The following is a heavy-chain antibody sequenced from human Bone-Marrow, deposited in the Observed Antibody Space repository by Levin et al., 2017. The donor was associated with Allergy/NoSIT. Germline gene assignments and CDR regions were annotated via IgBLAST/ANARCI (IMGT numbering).Heavy chain of an antibody. V-gene: IGHV3-30*18. CDR2: ISYDGSNK. CDR3: AKDLRSGYSSSWGYFQH. Sequence: PGGSLRLSCAASGFTFSSYGMHWVRQAPGKGLEWVAVISYDGSNKYYADSVKGRFTISRDNSKNTLYLQMNSLRAEDTAVYYCAKDLRSGYSSSWGYFQHWGQGTLVTVSS. J-gene: IGHJ1*01. CDR1: GFTFSSYG. D-gene: IGHD6-13*01.